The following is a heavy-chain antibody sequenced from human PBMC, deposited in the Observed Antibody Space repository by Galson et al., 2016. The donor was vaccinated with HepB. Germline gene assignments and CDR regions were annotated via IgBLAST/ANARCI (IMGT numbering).Heavy chain of an antibody. CDR1: GDSISTNNW. V-gene: IGHV4-4*02. CDR3: AKRITIFGGVTVAWFDP. J-gene: IGHJ5*02. Sequence: SETLSLTCAVSGDSISTNNWWSWVRQPPGKGLEWIGEIYHSGITHYNPSLKSRVTISVGKSKNQFSLSLTSVTAADTAVYYCAKRITIFGGVTVAWFDPWGQGTLVTVSS. D-gene: IGHD3-3*01. CDR2: IYHSGIT.